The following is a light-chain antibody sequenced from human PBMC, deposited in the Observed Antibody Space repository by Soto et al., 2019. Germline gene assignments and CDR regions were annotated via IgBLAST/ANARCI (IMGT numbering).Light chain of an antibody. V-gene: IGKV3-20*01. CDR2: GAS. CDR3: QQYGDSPWT. Sequence: EVVLTQSPGTLSLSPGERATLSCRASQSVGSTYLAWYQQKPGQAPRLLIYGASSRATGIPDRFTGSGYGTDFTLTISRLEPEDFGMYYCQQYGDSPWTFGQGTTVEIK. CDR1: QSVGSTY. J-gene: IGKJ1*01.